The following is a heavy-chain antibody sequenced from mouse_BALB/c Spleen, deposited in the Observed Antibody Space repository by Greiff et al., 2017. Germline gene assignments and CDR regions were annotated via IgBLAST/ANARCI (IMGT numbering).Heavy chain of an antibody. CDR1: GYTFTSYW. CDR3: TRRDSSGYLFDY. Sequence: LQQPGSELVRPGASVKLSCKASGYTFTSYWMHWVKQRPGQGLEWIGNIYPGSGSTNYDEKFKSKATLTVDTSSSTAYMQLSSLTSEDSAVYYCTRRDSSGYLFDYWGQGTTLTVSS. V-gene: IGHV1S22*01. CDR2: IYPGSGST. J-gene: IGHJ2*01. D-gene: IGHD3-2*01.